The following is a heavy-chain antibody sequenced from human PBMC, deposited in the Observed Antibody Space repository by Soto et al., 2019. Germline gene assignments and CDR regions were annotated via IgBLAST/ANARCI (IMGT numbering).Heavy chain of an antibody. V-gene: IGHV1-69*13. CDR1: GGTFSSYA. J-gene: IGHJ6*01. Sequence: SVKVSCKASGGTFSSYAISWVRRAPGQGLEWMGGIIPIFGTANYAQKFQGRVTITADESTSTAYMELSSLRSEDTAVYYCAREVAGRDYYYGMDFWGQGTMVTLSS. CDR3: AREVAGRDYYYGMDF. CDR2: IIPIFGTA. D-gene: IGHD6-19*01.